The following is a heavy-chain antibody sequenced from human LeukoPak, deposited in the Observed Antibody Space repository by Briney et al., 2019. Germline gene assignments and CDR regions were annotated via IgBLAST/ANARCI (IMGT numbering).Heavy chain of an antibody. CDR3: ASTGQLRYFDWLLNC. CDR2: ISGSGGST. CDR1: GFTFSSYA. J-gene: IGHJ4*02. V-gene: IGHV3-23*01. Sequence: GGSLRLSCAASGFTFSSYAMSWVRQAPGKGLEWVSAISGSGGSTYYADSVKGRFTISRDNSKKTLYLQMNSLRAEDTAVYYCASTGQLRYFDWLLNCWGQGTLVTVSS. D-gene: IGHD3-9*01.